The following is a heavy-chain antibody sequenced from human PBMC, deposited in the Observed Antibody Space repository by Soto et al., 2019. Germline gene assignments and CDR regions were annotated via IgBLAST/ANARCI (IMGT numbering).Heavy chain of an antibody. CDR1: GYTFTSYD. Sequence: ASVKVSCKTSGYTFTSYDIHWVRQATGQGLEWMGWMNPNSVNTGYAQKVQGRVTMTRNTSISTAYMGLSSLRSEDTAVYYCARGVGFCSGGSCNNWFDTWGKGTQVTVSS. J-gene: IGHJ5*02. CDR3: ARGVGFCSGGSCNNWFDT. D-gene: IGHD2-15*01. CDR2: MNPNSVNT. V-gene: IGHV1-8*01.